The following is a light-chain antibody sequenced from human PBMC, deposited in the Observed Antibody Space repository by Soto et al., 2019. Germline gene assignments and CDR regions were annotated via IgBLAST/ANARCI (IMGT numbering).Light chain of an antibody. V-gene: IGKV1-5*03. CDR3: QQHNGYSERM. CDR1: QSISSW. Sequence: DIQMTQSPSTLSASVGDRVTITCRASQSISSWLAWYQQKPGRAPKLLIYKASSLESGVSSRFSGSGSGTEFTLTISSLQPDDFATYYCQQHNGYSERMFGQGTKVDIK. J-gene: IGKJ1*01. CDR2: KAS.